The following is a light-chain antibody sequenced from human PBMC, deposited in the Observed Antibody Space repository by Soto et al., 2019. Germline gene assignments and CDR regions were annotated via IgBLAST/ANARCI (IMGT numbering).Light chain of an antibody. Sequence: EVVLTQSPASLSLSPGESATLSCRASQSISNYLGWYQQRPGQAPRLLIYDASKRAIGIPARFSGSGSGTDFTLTISSLEPEDFAVYYCQQRSNWLTFGPGTKVDIK. CDR2: DAS. J-gene: IGKJ3*01. CDR3: QQRSNWLT. V-gene: IGKV3-11*01. CDR1: QSISNY.